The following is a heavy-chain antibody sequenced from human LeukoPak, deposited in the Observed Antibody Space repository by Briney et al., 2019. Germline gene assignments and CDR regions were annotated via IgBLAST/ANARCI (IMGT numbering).Heavy chain of an antibody. V-gene: IGHV7-4-1*02. Sequence: ASVKVSCKASGYTFTSYAMNWVRQAPGQGLEWMGCINTNTGNPTYAQGFTGRLVFSLDTSVSTAYLQISSLKAEDTAVYYCAREGGLYSSSSSWGLFDYWGQGTLVTVSS. CDR1: GYTFTSYA. CDR2: INTNTGNP. D-gene: IGHD6-6*01. CDR3: AREGGLYSSSSSWGLFDY. J-gene: IGHJ4*02.